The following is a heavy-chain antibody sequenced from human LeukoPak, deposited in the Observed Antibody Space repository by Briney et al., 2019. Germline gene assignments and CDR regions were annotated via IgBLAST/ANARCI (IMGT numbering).Heavy chain of an antibody. D-gene: IGHD1-26*01. V-gene: IGHV3-23*01. CDR1: AFTFSTYA. Sequence: PGGSLRLSCAASAFTFSTYAMSWVRQAPGKGLEWVSTITNSGDETYYVDSVKGRFTISRGNSKNTLFLQMNSLTAEDTAVYYCVKSFGSFRYCFDYWGQGSLVTVSS. J-gene: IGHJ4*02. CDR2: ITNSGDET. CDR3: VKSFGSFRYCFDY.